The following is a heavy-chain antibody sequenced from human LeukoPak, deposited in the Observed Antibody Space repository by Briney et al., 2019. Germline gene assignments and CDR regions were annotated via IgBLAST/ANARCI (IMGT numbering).Heavy chain of an antibody. D-gene: IGHD2-2*02. CDR3: VRGTGYCSSTSCYNSGEYFQH. CDR1: GYTFTGYY. Sequence: ASVKVSCKASGYTFTGYYIHWVRQAPGQGLEWMAWINVNSGGTNSAQNFQGRVTMTRDTSISTAHMEVSRLRSDDTAVYYCVRGTGYCSSTSCYNSGEYFQHWGQGTLVTVSS. J-gene: IGHJ1*01. V-gene: IGHV1-2*02. CDR2: INVNSGGT.